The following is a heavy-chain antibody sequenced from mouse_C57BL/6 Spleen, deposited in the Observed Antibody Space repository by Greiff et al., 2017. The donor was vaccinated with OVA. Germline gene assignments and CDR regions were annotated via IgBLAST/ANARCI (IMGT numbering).Heavy chain of an antibody. J-gene: IGHJ4*01. CDR2: IYPGSGNT. V-gene: IGHV1-76*01. D-gene: IGHD1-1*01. CDR1: GYTFTDYY. Sequence: QVQLQQSGAELVRPGASVKLSCKASGYTFTDYYINWVKQRPGQGLEWIARIYPGSGNTYYNEKFKGKATLTAEKSSSTAYMQLSRLTSEDSAVYLCARSGNFYGSNYAMDYWGQGTSVTVSS. CDR3: ARSGNFYGSNYAMDY.